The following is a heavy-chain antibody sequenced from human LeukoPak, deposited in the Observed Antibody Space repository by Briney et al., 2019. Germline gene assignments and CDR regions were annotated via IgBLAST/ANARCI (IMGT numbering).Heavy chain of an antibody. Sequence: PGGSLRLSCAASGFTFSSYAMHWVRQAPGKGLEYVSAISSNGGSTYYANSVKGRFTISRDNSKNTLYLQMGSLRAEDMAVYYCARATLVVVAEYYYYYGMDVWGQGTTVTVSS. V-gene: IGHV3-64*01. CDR1: GFTFSSYA. D-gene: IGHD2-15*01. CDR2: ISSNGGST. CDR3: ARATLVVVAEYYYYYGMDV. J-gene: IGHJ6*02.